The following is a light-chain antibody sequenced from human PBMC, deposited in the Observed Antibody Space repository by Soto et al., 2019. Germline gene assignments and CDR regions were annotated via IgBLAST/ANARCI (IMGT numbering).Light chain of an antibody. CDR3: VSYTSSTTYV. CDR2: DVA. J-gene: IGLJ1*01. V-gene: IGLV2-14*03. CDR1: SSDVGGSNF. Sequence: QSALTQPASVSDSPGQSITISCTGTSSDVGGSNFVSWYQQHPGKPPKLIIYDVANRPSGVSNRFSGSKSGSTASLIISRLQTEDEADSYCVSYTSSTTYVFGTGTKLTVL.